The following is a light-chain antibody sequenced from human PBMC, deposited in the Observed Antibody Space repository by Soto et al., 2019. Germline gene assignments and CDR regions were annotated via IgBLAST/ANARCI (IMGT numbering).Light chain of an antibody. V-gene: IGLV2-14*01. CDR3: SSYTTSATRV. CDR2: EVT. Sequence: ALTQPASVSGSPGQSITISCTGTSSDVGDYNYVSWYQHHPGKAPKLIIFEVTNRPSGVSNRFAGSKSGNTASLTISGLQAEDEADYYCSSYTTSATRVFGTGTKVTVL. J-gene: IGLJ1*01. CDR1: SSDVGDYNY.